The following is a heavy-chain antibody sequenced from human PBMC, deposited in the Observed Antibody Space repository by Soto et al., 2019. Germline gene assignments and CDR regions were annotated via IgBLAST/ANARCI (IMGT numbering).Heavy chain of an antibody. CDR3: ARGASIAVAGNWFDP. CDR2: IIPIFGTA. V-gene: IGHV1-69*13. Sequence: SVKVSCKASGYTFTFYTMHWVRQAPGQGLEWMGGIIPIFGTANYAQKFQGRVTITADESTSTAYMELSSLRSEDTAVYYCARGASIAVAGNWFDPWGQGTLVTVSS. J-gene: IGHJ5*02. CDR1: GYTFTFYT. D-gene: IGHD6-19*01.